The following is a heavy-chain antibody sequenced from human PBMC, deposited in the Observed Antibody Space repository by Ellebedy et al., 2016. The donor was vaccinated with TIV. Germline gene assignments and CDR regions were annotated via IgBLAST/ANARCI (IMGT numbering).Heavy chain of an antibody. D-gene: IGHD6-19*01. CDR1: GFTFSSNS. J-gene: IGHJ4*02. V-gene: IGHV3-23*01. Sequence: PGGSLRLSCVASGFTFSSNSMTRVRRAPGKGLEWVAVISGSGGTTYYADSVKGRFTISRDNSKSNLYLQMDSLRAEDTAVYYCAKGSSGPDYWGQGTLVTVSS. CDR2: ISGSGGTT. CDR3: AKGSSGPDY.